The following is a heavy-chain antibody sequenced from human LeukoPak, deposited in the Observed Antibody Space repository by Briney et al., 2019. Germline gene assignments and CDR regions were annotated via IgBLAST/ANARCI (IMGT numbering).Heavy chain of an antibody. CDR2: INHSGST. CDR1: GGSFSGYY. Sequence: SETLSLTCAVYGGSFSGYYWSWIRQPPGKGLEWIGEINHSGSTNYNPSLKSRVTISVDTSKNQFSLKLSSVTAADTAVYYCARHRRWGFLDYWGQGTLVTVSS. CDR3: ARHRRWGFLDY. V-gene: IGHV4-34*01. J-gene: IGHJ4*02. D-gene: IGHD2/OR15-2a*01.